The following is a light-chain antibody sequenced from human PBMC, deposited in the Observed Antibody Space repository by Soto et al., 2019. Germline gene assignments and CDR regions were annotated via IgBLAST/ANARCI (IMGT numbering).Light chain of an antibody. CDR1: QSISSW. J-gene: IGKJ2*01. CDR2: DAP. Sequence: DIQMTQSPSTLSASVGDRVTITCRASQSISSWLAWYQQKPGKAPKLLIYDAPSLESGVPSRFSGSGSGTEFNLTISILQADDFETYYCQQYNSYLYTFGQGTQLEIK. CDR3: QQYNSYLYT. V-gene: IGKV1-5*01.